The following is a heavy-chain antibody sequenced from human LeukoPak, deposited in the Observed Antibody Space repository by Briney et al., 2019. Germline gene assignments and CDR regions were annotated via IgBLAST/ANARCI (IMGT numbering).Heavy chain of an antibody. V-gene: IGHV3-30*02. CDR3: AKDRRTLEWLFGSLDS. J-gene: IGHJ4*02. CDR1: GFTFSHQG. Sequence: GGSLRLSCAASGFTFSHQGMHWVRQAPGKGLQWLAFIRFDGVNKYYGASVKGRFIISKDNSRNTVYLQMNTLRLEDTAVYYCAKDRRTLEWLFGSLDSWGQGTLVTVSS. CDR2: IRFDGVNK. D-gene: IGHD3-3*01.